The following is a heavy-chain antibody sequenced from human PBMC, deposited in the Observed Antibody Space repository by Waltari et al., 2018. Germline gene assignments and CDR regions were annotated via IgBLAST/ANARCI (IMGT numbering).Heavy chain of an antibody. Sequence: QVQLVESGGGVVQPGRSLRLSCAASGFTFSSYAMHWVRQAPGKGREWVAVISYDGSNKYYADSVKGRCTISRDNSKNTLYLQMNSLRAEDTAVYYCARDGGRNAFDIWGQGTMVTVSS. CDR1: GFTFSSYA. CDR3: ARDGGRNAFDI. CDR2: ISYDGSNK. J-gene: IGHJ3*02. V-gene: IGHV3-30-3*01. D-gene: IGHD3-16*01.